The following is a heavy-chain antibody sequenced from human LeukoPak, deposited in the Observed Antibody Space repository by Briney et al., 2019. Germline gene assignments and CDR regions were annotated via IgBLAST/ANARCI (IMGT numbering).Heavy chain of an antibody. J-gene: IGHJ6*02. CDR2: IIPIFGTA. V-gene: IGHV1-69*13. D-gene: IGHD3-10*01. CDR1: GGTFSSYA. CDR3: ARGLPETAPGGDYYYYGMDI. Sequence: GASVKVSCKASGGTFSSYAINWVRQAPGQGLEWMGGIIPIFGTANYAQKFQGRVTIIADESTSTAYMELSSLRSEDTAVYYCARGLPETAPGGDYYYYGMDIWGQGTTVTVSS.